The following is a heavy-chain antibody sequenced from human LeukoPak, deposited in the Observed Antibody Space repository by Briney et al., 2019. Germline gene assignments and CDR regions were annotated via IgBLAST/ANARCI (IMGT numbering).Heavy chain of an antibody. CDR3: ARAPGGYSYGTHPKYFDY. V-gene: IGHV4-34*01. D-gene: IGHD5-18*01. Sequence: SETLSLTCAVYGGSFSGYYWSWIRQPPGKELEWIGEINHSGSTNYNPSLKSRVTISVDTSKNQFSLKLSSVTAADTAVYYCARAPGGYSYGTHPKYFDYWGQGTLVTVSS. CDR2: INHSGST. J-gene: IGHJ4*02. CDR1: GGSFSGYY.